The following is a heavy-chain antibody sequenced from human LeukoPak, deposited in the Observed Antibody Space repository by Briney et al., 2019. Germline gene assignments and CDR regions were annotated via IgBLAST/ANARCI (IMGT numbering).Heavy chain of an antibody. D-gene: IGHD3-22*01. CDR2: IFYSGST. CDR1: GGSISSYY. V-gene: IGHV4-59*01. J-gene: IGHJ4*02. Sequence: SETLSLTCTVSGGSISSYYWSWIRQPPGKGLEWIGYIFYSGSTNYNPSLKNRVTISVDTSKKRFSLKLSSVTAADTAVYYCARDRGYYDSTASLFDYWGQGTLVTVSS. CDR3: ARDRGYYDSTASLFDY.